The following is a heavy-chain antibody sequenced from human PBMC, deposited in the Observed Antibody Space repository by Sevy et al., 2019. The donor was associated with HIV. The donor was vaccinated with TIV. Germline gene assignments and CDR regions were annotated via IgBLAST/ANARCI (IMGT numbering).Heavy chain of an antibody. CDR2: ISAYNGNT. J-gene: IGHJ6*02. Sequence: ASVKVSCKASGYTFTSYGISWVRQAPGQGLEWMGWISAYNGNTNYAQKLQGRVTMTTDTSTSTAYMELRSLRSDDTAVYYCARDLEQQKRYYYYGMDVSGQRTPVTVSS. V-gene: IGHV1-18*01. CDR3: ARDLEQQKRYYYYGMDV. D-gene: IGHD1-1*01. CDR1: GYTFTSYG.